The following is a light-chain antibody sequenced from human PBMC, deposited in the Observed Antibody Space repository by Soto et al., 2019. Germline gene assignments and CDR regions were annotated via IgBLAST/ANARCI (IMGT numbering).Light chain of an antibody. CDR3: QQYSNWPPIT. J-gene: IGKJ5*01. Sequence: VMAQSPVTLSVSRGERATLSGRASQSVSIHLAWYQQKPGQAPRLLIYDTSTRATGIPARFSGSGSGTEFTLTISSLQSEDFAVYYCQQYSNWPPITFGQGTRLEIK. CDR1: QSVSIH. CDR2: DTS. V-gene: IGKV3-15*01.